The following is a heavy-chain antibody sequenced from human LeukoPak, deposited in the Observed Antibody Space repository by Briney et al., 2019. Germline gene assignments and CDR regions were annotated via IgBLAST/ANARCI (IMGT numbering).Heavy chain of an antibody. CDR1: GVSISSYY. Sequence: SETLSLPCSVPGVSISSYYWSWIRQPPGKGLEYIGYSCYSGTTDYNPSLKSRVTISVDTSNRFSLMLTSVTAADTAVYYCVRQSIAARRAFDIWGQGTMVTVSS. J-gene: IGHJ3*02. CDR3: VRQSIAARRAFDI. D-gene: IGHD6-6*01. V-gene: IGHV4-59*08. CDR2: SCYSGTT.